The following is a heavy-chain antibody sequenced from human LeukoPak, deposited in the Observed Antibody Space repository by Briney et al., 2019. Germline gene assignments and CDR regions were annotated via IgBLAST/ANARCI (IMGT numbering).Heavy chain of an antibody. CDR2: IYTSGST. CDR1: GGSISSYY. D-gene: IGHD2-2*01. J-gene: IGHJ4*02. CDR3: ARDSSRTSCYWWGFDY. Sequence: SETLSLTCTVSGGSISSYYWSWLRQPAGKGLEWIGRIYTSGSTNYNPSLKSRVTMSVDTSKNQFSLKLSSVTAADTAVYYCARDSSRTSCYWWGFDYWGQGTLVTVSS. V-gene: IGHV4-4*07.